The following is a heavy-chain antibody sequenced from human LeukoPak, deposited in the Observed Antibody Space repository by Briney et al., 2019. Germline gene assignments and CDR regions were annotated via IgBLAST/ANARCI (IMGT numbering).Heavy chain of an antibody. CDR2: IYYSGST. CDR3: AARADYYDSSGSFDY. Sequence: PSETLSLTCTVSGGSISSSSYYWGWIRQPPGKGLEWIGSIYYSGSTYYNPSLKSQVTISVDTSKNQFSLKLSSVTAADTAVYYCAARADYYDSSGSFDYWGQGTLVTVSS. V-gene: IGHV4-39*01. J-gene: IGHJ4*02. CDR1: GGSISSSSYY. D-gene: IGHD3-22*01.